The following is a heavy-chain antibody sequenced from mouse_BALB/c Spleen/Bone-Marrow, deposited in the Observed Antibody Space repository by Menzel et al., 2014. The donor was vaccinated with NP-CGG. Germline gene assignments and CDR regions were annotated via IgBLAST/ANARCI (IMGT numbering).Heavy chain of an antibody. CDR2: IDPANGNT. J-gene: IGHJ4*01. CDR1: GFNIKDTY. V-gene: IGHV14-3*02. CDR3: ATLTTVVDAMDY. D-gene: IGHD1-1*01. Sequence: EVHLVESGAELVEPGASVKLSCTASGFNIKDTYMHWVKQRPEQGLEWIGRIDPANGNTKYDPKFQGKATITADTSSNTAYLQLSSLTSEDTAVYYCATLTTVVDAMDYWGQGTSVTVSS.